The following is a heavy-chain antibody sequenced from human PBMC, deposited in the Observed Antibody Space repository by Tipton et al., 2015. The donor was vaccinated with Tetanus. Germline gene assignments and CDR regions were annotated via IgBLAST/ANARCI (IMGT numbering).Heavy chain of an antibody. CDR3: ARDQARGARGWNYFDC. V-gene: IGHV4-31*03. Sequence: TLSLTCTVSGGSISSCGYYWSWIRQHPGKGLEWIVDIYYSGSYYYNPSLKSRVTISVYTSKNQFSLKLNSVTDADPAVYYCARDQARGARGWNYFDCWGQGTLVAVSS. J-gene: IGHJ4*02. CDR1: GGSISSCGYY. D-gene: IGHD1-26*01. CDR2: IYYSGSY.